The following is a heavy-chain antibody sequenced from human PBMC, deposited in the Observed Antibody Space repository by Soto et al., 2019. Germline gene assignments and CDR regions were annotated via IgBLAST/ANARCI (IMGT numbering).Heavy chain of an antibody. CDR2: INPNSGGT. CDR1: GYTFTGYY. V-gene: IGHV1-2*04. J-gene: IGHJ4*02. D-gene: IGHD5-12*01. Sequence: ASVKVSCKASGYTFTGYYMHWVRQAPGQGLEWMGWINPNSGGTNYAQKFQGWVTMTRDTSISTAFMELSRLTSDDTAMYYCASGRGYSGNDPLDYWGQGTLVTVSS. CDR3: ASGRGYSGNDPLDY.